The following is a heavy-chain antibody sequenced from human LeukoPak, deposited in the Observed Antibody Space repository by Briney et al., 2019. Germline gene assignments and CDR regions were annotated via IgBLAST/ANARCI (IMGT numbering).Heavy chain of an antibody. J-gene: IGHJ4*02. Sequence: GGSLRLSCAASGFTFSSYAMNWVRQAPGKGLELVSYISSSSSTIYYADSVKGRFTISRDNAKNSLYLQMNSLRDEDTAVYYCARSITMVRGVIGILDYWGQGTLVTVSS. V-gene: IGHV3-48*02. CDR1: GFTFSSYA. CDR2: ISSSSSTI. D-gene: IGHD3-10*01. CDR3: ARSITMVRGVIGILDY.